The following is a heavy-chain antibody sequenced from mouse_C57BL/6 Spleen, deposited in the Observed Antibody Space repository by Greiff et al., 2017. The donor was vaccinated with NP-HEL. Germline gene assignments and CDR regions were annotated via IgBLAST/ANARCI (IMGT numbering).Heavy chain of an antibody. D-gene: IGHD2-4*01. CDR2: ISSGGSTI. CDR3: ARRMITSSYYAMDY. Sequence: EVQRVESGGGLVKPGGSLKLSCAASGFTFSDYGMHWVRQAPEKGLEWVEHISSGGSTIYYADTVRGRFTISRDNAKNTLFLQMTSLRSEDTAMYYCARRMITSSYYAMDYWGQGTSVTVSS. CDR1: GFTFSDYG. J-gene: IGHJ4*01. V-gene: IGHV5-17*01.